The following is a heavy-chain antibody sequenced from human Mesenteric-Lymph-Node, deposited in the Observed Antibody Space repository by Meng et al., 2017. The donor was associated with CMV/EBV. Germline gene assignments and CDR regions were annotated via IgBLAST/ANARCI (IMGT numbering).Heavy chain of an antibody. J-gene: IGHJ6*02. Sequence: GGSLRLSCAASGFTFSTYSMNWVRQAPGQGLEWVSYITSSSTTIYYADSVKGRFTISRDNAKSSLSLQMNSLRAEDTAVYYCARDARYLDTYYYGMDVWGQGTTVTVSS. CDR2: ITSSSTTI. V-gene: IGHV3-48*04. CDR3: ARDARYLDTYYYGMDV. CDR1: GFTFSTYS. D-gene: IGHD1-26*01.